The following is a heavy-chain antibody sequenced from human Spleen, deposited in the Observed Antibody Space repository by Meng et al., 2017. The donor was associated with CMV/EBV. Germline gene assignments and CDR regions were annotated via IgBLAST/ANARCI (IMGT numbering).Heavy chain of an antibody. D-gene: IGHD5-24*01. V-gene: IGHV4-34*01. CDR2: INHSGST. J-gene: IGHJ4*02. CDR1: GGSFSGYY. CDR3: ARRDGRCLDY. Sequence: QVQLQQWGAGLLKPSETLSLTCAGYGGSFSGYYWSWIRQPPGKGLEWIGEINHSGSTNYNPSLKSRVTISVDTSKNQFSLKLSSVTAADTAVYYCARRDGRCLDYWGQGTLVTVSS.